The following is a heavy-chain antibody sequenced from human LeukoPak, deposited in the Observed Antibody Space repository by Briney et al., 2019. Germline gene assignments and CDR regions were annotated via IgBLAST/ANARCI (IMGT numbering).Heavy chain of an antibody. V-gene: IGHV3-23*01. D-gene: IGHD6-19*01. CDR3: AKSVKQWLAYFDY. J-gene: IGHJ4*02. CDR1: GFTFSSYA. Sequence: GGSLRLSCAASGFTFSSYAMSWVRQAPGKGLEWVSAISGSGGSTYCADSVKGRFTISRDNSKNTLYLQMSSLRAEDTAVYYCAKSVKQWLAYFDYWGQGTLVTVSS. CDR2: ISGSGGST.